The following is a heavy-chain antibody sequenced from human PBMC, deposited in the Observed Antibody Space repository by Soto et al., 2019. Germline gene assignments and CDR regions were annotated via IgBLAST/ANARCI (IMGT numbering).Heavy chain of an antibody. CDR3: ARGQYNWNDAPGYYYYYYGMDV. J-gene: IGHJ6*02. CDR2: ISSSSSYI. D-gene: IGHD1-1*01. CDR1: GFTFSSYS. Sequence: GGSLRLSCAASGFTFSSYSMNWVRQAPGKGLEWVSSISSSSSYIYYADSVKGRFTISRDNAKNSLYLQMNSLRAEDTAVYYCARGQYNWNDAPGYYYYYYGMDVWGQGTTVTVSS. V-gene: IGHV3-21*01.